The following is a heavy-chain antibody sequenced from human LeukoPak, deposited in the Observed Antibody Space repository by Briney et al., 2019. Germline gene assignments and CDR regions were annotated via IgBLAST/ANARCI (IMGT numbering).Heavy chain of an antibody. CDR3: ARDRGYSNFDY. CDR2: ISWNSGSI. Sequence: PGGSLRLSCAASGFTFDDFAMHWVRQAPGKGLEWVSGISWNSGSIGYADSVKGRFTISRDNAQDSLYLQMNSLRAEDTAVYYCARDRGYSNFDYWGQGTLVTVSS. J-gene: IGHJ4*02. V-gene: IGHV3-9*01. D-gene: IGHD4-11*01. CDR1: GFTFDDFA.